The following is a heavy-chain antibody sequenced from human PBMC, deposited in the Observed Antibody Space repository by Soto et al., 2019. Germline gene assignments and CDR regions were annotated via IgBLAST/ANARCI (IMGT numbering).Heavy chain of an antibody. Sequence: SQTLSLPCAITGDSVSSNSAGWSWVRQSPSRGLEWQGRTYYRSKWYYEYAVSVRGRITINPDTSKHQYSLQLNSVTPEDTAVYFCARGEQYSGRIFDYWGQGTLVTVSS. CDR3: ARGEQYSGRIFDY. CDR1: GDSVSSNSAG. J-gene: IGHJ4*01. V-gene: IGHV6-1*01. CDR2: TYYRSKWYY. D-gene: IGHD1-26*01.